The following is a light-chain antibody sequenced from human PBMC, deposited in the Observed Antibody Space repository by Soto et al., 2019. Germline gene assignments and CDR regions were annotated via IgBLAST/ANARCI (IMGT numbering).Light chain of an antibody. CDR1: QSVSSN. V-gene: IGKV3-15*01. CDR2: DTS. Sequence: EIVMTQSPATLSVSPGESATLSCRASQSVSSNLAWYQQKPGQAPRLLIYDTSTRATGIPARFSGSGSGTEFTLTIDSMQSEDFAVYYCKHYNEWPPFTFGPGTKVDFK. CDR3: KHYNEWPPFT. J-gene: IGKJ3*01.